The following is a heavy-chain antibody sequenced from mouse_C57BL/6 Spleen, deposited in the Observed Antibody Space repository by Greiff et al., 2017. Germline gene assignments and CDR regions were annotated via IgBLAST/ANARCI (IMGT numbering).Heavy chain of an antibody. CDR2: INPSNGGT. D-gene: IGHD2-1*01. CDR1: GYTFTSYW. CDR3: ARDYYGNYGFAY. J-gene: IGHJ3*01. Sequence: QVQLQQPGTELVKPGASVKLSCKASGYTFTSYWMHWVKQRPGPGLDWIGNINPSNGGTNYNEKFKSKATLTVDKSSSTAYMQLSSLTSEDSAVYYCARDYYGNYGFAYWGQGTLVTVSA. V-gene: IGHV1-53*01.